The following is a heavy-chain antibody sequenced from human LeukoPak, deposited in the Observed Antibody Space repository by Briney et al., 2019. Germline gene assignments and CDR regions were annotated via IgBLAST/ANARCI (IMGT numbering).Heavy chain of an antibody. CDR3: ARGHYGVLAASYKWTPDY. D-gene: IGHD3-9*01. J-gene: IGHJ4*02. Sequence: GGSLRLSCAASGFTFNTFNMNWVRQAPGKGLEWVSSITSGGDYIYYADSVKGRFTTSRDNAKNSLSLQLNSLRVEDTAVYYCARGHYGVLAASYKWTPDYWGQGTLVTVSS. V-gene: IGHV3-21*01. CDR1: GFTFNTFN. CDR2: ITSGGDYI.